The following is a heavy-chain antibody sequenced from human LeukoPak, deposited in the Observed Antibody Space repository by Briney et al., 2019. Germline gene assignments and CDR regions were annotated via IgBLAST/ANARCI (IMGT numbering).Heavy chain of an antibody. D-gene: IGHD2-2*01. CDR1: GYTFTGYY. J-gene: IGHJ4*02. V-gene: IGHV1-2*02. CDR2: INPNSGGT. CDR3: ARGEIGIVVVPVDY. Sequence: ASVKVSCKASGYTFTGYYMHWVRQAPGQGLEWMGWINPNSGGTNYAQKFQGRVTMTRDTSISTAYMELSRLRSDDTAVYYCARGEIGIVVVPVDYWGQGTLVTVSS.